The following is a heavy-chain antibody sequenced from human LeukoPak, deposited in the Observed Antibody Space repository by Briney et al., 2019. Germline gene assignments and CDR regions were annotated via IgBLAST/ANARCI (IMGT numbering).Heavy chain of an antibody. CDR3: AREGSGYTYGRGSYFDY. D-gene: IGHD5-18*01. J-gene: IGHJ4*01. CDR2: INPNSGDT. Sequence: ASVKVSCKASGYTLTVYYIHWVRQAPGQGLEWMGRINPNSGDTNFAQKFQGRVTMTRDTSISTAYMDLSGLRPDDTVVYYCAREGSGYTYGRGSYFDYWGHGILVTVSS. CDR1: GYTLTVYY. V-gene: IGHV1-2*05.